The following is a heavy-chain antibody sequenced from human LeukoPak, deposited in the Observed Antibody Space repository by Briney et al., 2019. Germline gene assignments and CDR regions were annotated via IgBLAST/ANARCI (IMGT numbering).Heavy chain of an antibody. CDR2: IYHSGST. CDR1: GGSISSGGYS. Sequence: SEALSLTCAVSGGSISSGGYSWSWIRQPPGKGLEWIGYIYHSGSTYYNPSLKSRVTMSVDTSKNQFSLKLSSVTAADTAVYYCARTIFGVVSWFDPWGQGTLVTVSS. J-gene: IGHJ5*02. V-gene: IGHV4-30-2*05. D-gene: IGHD3-3*01. CDR3: ARTIFGVVSWFDP.